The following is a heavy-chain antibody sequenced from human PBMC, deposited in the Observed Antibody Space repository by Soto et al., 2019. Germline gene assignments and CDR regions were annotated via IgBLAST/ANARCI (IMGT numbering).Heavy chain of an antibody. Sequence: PVGSLRLSCAASGFTFSSYAMSWVRQAPGKGLEWVSAISGSGGSTYYADSVKGRFTISRDNSKNTLYLQMNSLRAEDTAVYYCAKDHYDSSPWGLNYYYYGMDVWGQGTTVTVSS. J-gene: IGHJ6*02. V-gene: IGHV3-23*01. D-gene: IGHD3-22*01. CDR1: GFTFSSYA. CDR2: ISGSGGST. CDR3: AKDHYDSSPWGLNYYYYGMDV.